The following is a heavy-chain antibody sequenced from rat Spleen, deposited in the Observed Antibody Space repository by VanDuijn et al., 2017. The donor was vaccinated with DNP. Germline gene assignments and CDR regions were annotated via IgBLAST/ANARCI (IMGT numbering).Heavy chain of an antibody. CDR1: GYSITGTY. D-gene: IGHD1-5*01. J-gene: IGHJ2*01. CDR3: ARWYNYFDY. Sequence: EVQLQESGPGLVKPSQSLSLTCSVSGYSITGTYWGWIRKFPGNKMEWIGHISYSGSTSYNPSLKSRISITRDTSKNQFFLQLNSVTTEDTATYYCARWYNYFDYWGQGVMVTVSS. V-gene: IGHV3-1*01. CDR2: ISYSGST.